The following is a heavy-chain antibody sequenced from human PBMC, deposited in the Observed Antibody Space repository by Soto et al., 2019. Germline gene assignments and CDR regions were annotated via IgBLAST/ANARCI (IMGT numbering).Heavy chain of an antibody. Sequence: GGSLRLSCAASGFPFSSYAMSWVRQAPGKGLEWVSAIGGSGGDTYYADSVKGRFTVSRDNAENTLSLQLNSLRVEDTAIYYCARRTWRGRADYWGQGILVIVSS. CDR3: ARRTWRGRADY. CDR2: IGGSGGDT. J-gene: IGHJ4*02. D-gene: IGHD3-3*01. V-gene: IGHV3-23*01. CDR1: GFPFSSYA.